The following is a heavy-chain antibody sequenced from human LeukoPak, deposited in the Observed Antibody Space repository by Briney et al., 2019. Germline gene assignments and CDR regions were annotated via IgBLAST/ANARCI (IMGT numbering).Heavy chain of an antibody. CDR2: TYTSGST. CDR1: GGSISNYY. CDR3: ARDSSRTFDY. D-gene: IGHD2-2*01. V-gene: IGHV4-4*07. J-gene: IGHJ4*02. Sequence: SETLSLTCTVSGGSISNYYWSWIRQPAGKGLEWIGRTYTSGSTNYNPSLKSRITMSVDTSKNQFSLKLSSVTAADTAVYYCARDSSRTFDYWGQGTLVTVSS.